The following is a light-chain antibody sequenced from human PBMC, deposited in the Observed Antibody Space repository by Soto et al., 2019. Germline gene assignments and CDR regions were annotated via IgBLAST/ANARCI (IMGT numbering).Light chain of an antibody. CDR2: KAS. V-gene: IGKV1-5*03. CDR3: QQYNHYSWT. Sequence: DTPMTQSPSTLSASVGDRVIITCRASQSISSWLAWYQQKPGKAPKLLIYKASSLESGVPARFSGSGSGTEFTLTISSLQPDDFATYYCQQYNHYSWTFGQGTKVEI. J-gene: IGKJ1*01. CDR1: QSISSW.